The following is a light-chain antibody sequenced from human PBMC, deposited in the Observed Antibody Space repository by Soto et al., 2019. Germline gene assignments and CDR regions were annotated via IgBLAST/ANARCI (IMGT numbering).Light chain of an antibody. CDR2: EAS. J-gene: IGKJ4*01. CDR3: QQFNNYPLT. V-gene: IGKV1D-13*01. Sequence: AIQLTQSPSSLSASVGDRVSITCRASQGISSALAWYQQKPGKAPKLLIYEASILQSGVPSRFSGSGSGTEFTLTISSLQPEDFATYYCQQFNNYPLTFGGGTKVDI. CDR1: QGISSA.